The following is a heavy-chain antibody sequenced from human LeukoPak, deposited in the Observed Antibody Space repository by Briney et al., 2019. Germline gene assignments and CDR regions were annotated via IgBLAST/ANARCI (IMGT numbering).Heavy chain of an antibody. Sequence: DLSETLSLTCAVYGGSFSGYYWSWIRQPPGKGLEWIGEINHSGSTNYNPSLKSRVTISVDTSKNQFSLKLSSVTAADMAVYYCASPNSSGWYQQGMDVWGQGTTVTVSS. CDR1: GGSFSGYY. V-gene: IGHV4-34*01. CDR3: ASPNSSGWYQQGMDV. CDR2: INHSGST. D-gene: IGHD6-19*01. J-gene: IGHJ6*02.